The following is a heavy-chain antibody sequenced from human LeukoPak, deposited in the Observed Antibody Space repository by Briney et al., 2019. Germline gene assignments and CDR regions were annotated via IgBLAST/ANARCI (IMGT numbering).Heavy chain of an antibody. CDR3: ARHYSAGWPYFDC. J-gene: IGHJ4*02. Sequence: SETLSLTCTVSGASISSGSYTWGWTRQPPGKGLEWIGSIYHSRSTYQNPSLKSRVTISVDTSKNQFSLNLSSVTAADTAVYYCARHYSAGWPYFDCWGQGTLVTVSS. CDR2: IYHSRST. CDR1: GASISSGSYT. V-gene: IGHV4-39*01. D-gene: IGHD2-21*01.